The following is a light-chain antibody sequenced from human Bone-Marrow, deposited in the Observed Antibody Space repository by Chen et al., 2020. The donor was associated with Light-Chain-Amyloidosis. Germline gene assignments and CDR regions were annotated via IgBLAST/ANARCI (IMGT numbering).Light chain of an antibody. V-gene: IGLV3-21*02. CDR1: NIGSTS. CDR2: DDS. Sequence: SYVLTQPSSVSVAPGQTATIACGGNNIGSTSVHWYKQTPGQAPLLVVDDDSDRPSGIPERLFGSNSGNTATLPISRVEAGDEADYYGQVWDRSSDRPVFGGGTKLTVL. CDR3: QVWDRSSDRPV. J-gene: IGLJ3*02.